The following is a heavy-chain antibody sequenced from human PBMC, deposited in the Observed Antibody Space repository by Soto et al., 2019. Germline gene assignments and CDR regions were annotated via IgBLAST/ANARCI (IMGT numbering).Heavy chain of an antibody. CDR3: AKDGPYSSSSGYYYYYGMDV. D-gene: IGHD6-6*01. CDR1: GFTFSSYV. CDR2: ISYDGSNK. J-gene: IGHJ6*02. V-gene: IGHV3-30*18. Sequence: GGSLRLSCAASGFTFSSYVMHWVRQSPGKGLEWVAVISYDGSNKYYADSVKGRFTVSRDNSKNTLYLQMNSLRAEDTAVYYCAKDGPYSSSSGYYYYYGMDVWGQGTTVTVSS.